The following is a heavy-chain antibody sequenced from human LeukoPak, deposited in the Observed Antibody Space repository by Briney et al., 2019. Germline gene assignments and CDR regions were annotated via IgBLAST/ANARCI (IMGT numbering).Heavy chain of an antibody. CDR2: MNPNSGNT. V-gene: IGHV1-8*03. J-gene: IGHJ5*02. CDR1: GYTFTSYD. Sequence: ASVKVSCKASGYTFTSYDINWVRQATGQGLEWMGWMNPNSGNTGYAQKSQGRVTITRNTSISTAYMELSSLRSEDTAVYYRARGSGWYFFGFDPWGQGTLVTVSS. CDR3: ARGSGWYFFGFDP. D-gene: IGHD6-19*01.